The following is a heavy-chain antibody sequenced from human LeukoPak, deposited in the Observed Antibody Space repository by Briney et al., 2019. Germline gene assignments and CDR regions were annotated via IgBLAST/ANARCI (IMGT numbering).Heavy chain of an antibody. J-gene: IGHJ4*02. D-gene: IGHD1-26*01. Sequence: PGGSLRLSCAASGFTFTSYSMNWVRQAPGKGLEWVSVIYSGGSTYYADSVKGRFTISRDNSKNTLCLQMNSLRAEDTAVYYCARGGLLAGTELYDYWGQGTLVTVSS. CDR1: GFTFTSYS. CDR3: ARGGLLAGTELYDY. CDR2: IYSGGST. V-gene: IGHV3-53*01.